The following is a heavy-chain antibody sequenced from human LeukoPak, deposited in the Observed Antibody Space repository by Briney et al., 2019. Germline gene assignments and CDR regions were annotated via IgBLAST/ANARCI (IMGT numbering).Heavy chain of an antibody. J-gene: IGHJ4*02. CDR1: GGSFSGYY. D-gene: IGHD3-22*01. CDR2: INHSGST. V-gene: IGHV4-34*01. Sequence: PSETLSLTCAVYGGSFSGYYWSWIRQPPGKGLEWIGEINHSGSTNYNPSLKSRVTISVDTSKNQFSLKLSSVTAADTAVYYCARRDDYDSSGYLPGAPDYWGQGTLVTVSS. CDR3: ARRDDYDSSGYLPGAPDY.